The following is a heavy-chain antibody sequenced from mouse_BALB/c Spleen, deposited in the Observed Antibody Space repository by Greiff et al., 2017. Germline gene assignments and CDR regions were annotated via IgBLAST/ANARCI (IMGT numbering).Heavy chain of an antibody. D-gene: IGHD1-1*01. CDR1: GYTFTSYW. V-gene: IGHV1S41*01. Sequence: DLVKPGASVKLSCTASGYTFTSYWINWIKQRPGQGLEWIGRIAPGSGSTYYNEMFKGKATLTVDTSSSTAYIQLSSLSSEDSAVYFCARSAIYYGSPYFDDWGQGTTLTVSS. CDR3: ARSAIYYGSPYFDD. CDR2: IAPGSGST. J-gene: IGHJ2*01.